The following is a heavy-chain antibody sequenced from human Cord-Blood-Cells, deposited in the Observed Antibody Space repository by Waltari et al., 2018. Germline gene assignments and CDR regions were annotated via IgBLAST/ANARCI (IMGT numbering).Heavy chain of an antibody. CDR2: IYPGDSDT. Sequence: EVQLVQSGAEVKKPGESLKISCKGSGYSFTSYWIGWVRQMTGKGLEWMGIIYPGDSDTRYSPSFQGQVTISADKSISTAYLQWSSLKASDTAMYYCARHPVGRDGYNSHFDYWGQGTLVTVSS. D-gene: IGHD5-12*01. V-gene: IGHV5-51*01. CDR1: GYSFTSYW. CDR3: ARHPVGRDGYNSHFDY. J-gene: IGHJ4*02.